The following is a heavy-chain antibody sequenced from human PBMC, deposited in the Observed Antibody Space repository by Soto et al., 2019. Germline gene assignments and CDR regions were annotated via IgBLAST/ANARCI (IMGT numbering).Heavy chain of an antibody. D-gene: IGHD6-19*01. CDR2: TYYRSKWYN. Sequence: PSQTLSLTCAISGDSVSSNSAAWNWIRQSPSRGLKWLGRTYYRSKWYNDYAVSVKSRITINPDTSKNQYSLQLNSVTPEDTAVYYYESELRQRQVRHYYYYMDGWGKGTKVT. CDR1: GDSVSSNSAA. J-gene: IGHJ6*03. CDR3: ESELRQRQVRHYYYYMDG. V-gene: IGHV6-1*01.